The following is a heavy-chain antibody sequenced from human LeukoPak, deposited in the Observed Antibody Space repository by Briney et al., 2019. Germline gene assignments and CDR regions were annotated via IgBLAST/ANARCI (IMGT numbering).Heavy chain of an antibody. Sequence: SETLSLTCTVSGGSISSYYWSWIRQPPGKGLEWIGYIYYSGSTNYNPSLKSRVTISVDTSKNQFSLKLSSVTAADTAVYYCARDDRVAVAGDLFYYYYGMDVWGQGTTVTVSS. V-gene: IGHV4-59*01. CDR3: ARDDRVAVAGDLFYYYYGMDV. J-gene: IGHJ6*02. CDR2: IYYSGST. D-gene: IGHD6-19*01. CDR1: GGSISSYY.